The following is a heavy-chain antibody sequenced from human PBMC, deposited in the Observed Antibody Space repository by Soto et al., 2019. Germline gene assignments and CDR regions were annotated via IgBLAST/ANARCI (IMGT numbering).Heavy chain of an antibody. CDR3: ASEGWGSSWYVKWFDP. Sequence: GGSLRLSCAASGFTFSSYAMHWVRQAPGKGLEWVAVISYDGSNKYYADSVKGRFTISRDNSKNTLYLQMNSLRAEDTAVYYCASEGWGSSWYVKWFDPWGQGTLVTSPQ. CDR2: ISYDGSNK. J-gene: IGHJ5*02. D-gene: IGHD6-13*01. V-gene: IGHV3-30-3*01. CDR1: GFTFSSYA.